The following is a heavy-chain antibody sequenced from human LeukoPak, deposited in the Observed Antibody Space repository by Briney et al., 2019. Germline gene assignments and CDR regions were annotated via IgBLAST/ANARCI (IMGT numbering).Heavy chain of an antibody. CDR2: IKSKTDGGTT. CDR1: GFTFSNAW. D-gene: IGHD3-9*01. Sequence: PGGSLRLSCAASGFTFSNAWMSWVRQAPGKGLEWLGRIKSKTDGGTTDYAAPVKGRFTISRDDSKNTLYMQMNSLKTEDTAVYYCTTDSDYDILTGYYPPDYWGQGTLVTVSS. CDR3: TTDSDYDILTGYYPPDY. J-gene: IGHJ4*02. V-gene: IGHV3-15*01.